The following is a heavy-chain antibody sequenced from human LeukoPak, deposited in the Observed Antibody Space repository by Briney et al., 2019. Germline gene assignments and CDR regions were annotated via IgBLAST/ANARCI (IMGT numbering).Heavy chain of an antibody. CDR3: ARFSSSGYRGDAFDI. J-gene: IGHJ3*02. CDR1: GDSFTNYY. Sequence: SETLSLTCTISGDSFTNYYWSWIRQPPGKGLEWIGYIYYSGSTDFNPSLKSRVTMSVDTSKNQFSLKLSSVTAADTAVYYCARFSSSGYRGDAFDIWGQGTMVTVSS. D-gene: IGHD3-22*01. CDR2: IYYSGST. V-gene: IGHV4-59*01.